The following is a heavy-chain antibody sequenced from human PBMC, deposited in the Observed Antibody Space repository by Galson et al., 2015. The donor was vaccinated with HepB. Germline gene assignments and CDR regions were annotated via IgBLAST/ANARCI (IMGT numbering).Heavy chain of an antibody. CDR3: ARDNRYYDSSGYYYVLDY. CDR1: GYTFTSYG. V-gene: IGHV1-18*01. CDR2: ISAYSGDT. D-gene: IGHD3-22*01. J-gene: IGHJ4*02. Sequence: SVKVSCKASGYTFTSYGISRVRQAPGQGLEWMGWISAYSGDTNYAQKLQGRVAMTTDTSTTIAYMELRSLRSDDTAVYYCARDNRYYDSSGYYYVLDYWGQGTLLTVSS.